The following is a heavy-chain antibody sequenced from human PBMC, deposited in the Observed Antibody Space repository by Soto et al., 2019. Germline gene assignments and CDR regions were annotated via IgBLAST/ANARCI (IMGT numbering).Heavy chain of an antibody. CDR2: IDPSDSYT. J-gene: IGHJ6*02. CDR1: GYSFTSYW. Sequence: EVQLVQSGAEVKKPGESLRISCKGSGYSFTSYWISWVRQMPGKGLEWMGRIDPSDSYTNYSPSFQGHVTISADKSISTAYLQWSSLKASDTAMYYCARCGGGSCYYYYYGMDVWGQGTTVTVSS. D-gene: IGHD2-15*01. CDR3: ARCGGGSCYYYYYGMDV. V-gene: IGHV5-10-1*03.